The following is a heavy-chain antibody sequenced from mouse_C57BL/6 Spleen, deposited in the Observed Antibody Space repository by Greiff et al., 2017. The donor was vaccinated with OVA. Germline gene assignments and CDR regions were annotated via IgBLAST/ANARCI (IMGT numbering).Heavy chain of an antibody. D-gene: IGHD2-5*01. Sequence: QVQLQQSGAELVRPGASVTLSCKASGYTFTDYEMHWVKQTPVRGLEWIGAIDPETGGTAYNQKFKGKAILTADKSSSTAYMELRSLTSEDSAVYYCTRSGYSNYGFAYWGQGTLVTVSA. J-gene: IGHJ3*01. CDR2: IDPETGGT. CDR1: GYTFTDYE. V-gene: IGHV1-15*01. CDR3: TRSGYSNYGFAY.